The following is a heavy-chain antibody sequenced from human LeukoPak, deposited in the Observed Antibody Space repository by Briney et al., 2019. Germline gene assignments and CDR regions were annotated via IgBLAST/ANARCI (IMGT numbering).Heavy chain of an antibody. D-gene: IGHD6-13*01. J-gene: IGHJ4*02. V-gene: IGHV4-34*01. CDR1: GGSFSGYY. CDR2: INHSGST. Sequence: SETLSLTCAVYGGSFSGYYWSWIRQPPGKGLEWIGEINHSGSTNYNPSLKSRVTISVDTSKNQFSLKLSSVTAADTAVYYCAMGIAAADPLDYWGQGTLVTVSS. CDR3: AMGIAAADPLDY.